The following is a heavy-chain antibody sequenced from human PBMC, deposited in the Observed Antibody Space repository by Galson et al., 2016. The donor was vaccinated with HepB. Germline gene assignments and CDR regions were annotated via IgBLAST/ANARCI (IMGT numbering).Heavy chain of an antibody. D-gene: IGHD4-11*01. Sequence: SLRLSCAASGITIKGYNMNWVRQAPGKGLEYVSAISSNGGSTYYADSVKGRFTISRDNSKNTLYLQMSSLRAEDTAVYYCVKTVTVHYYYYYGMDVWGQGTTVTVSS. J-gene: IGHJ6*02. CDR2: ISSNGGST. CDR3: VKTVTVHYYYYYGMDV. V-gene: IGHV3-64D*09. CDR1: GITIKGYN.